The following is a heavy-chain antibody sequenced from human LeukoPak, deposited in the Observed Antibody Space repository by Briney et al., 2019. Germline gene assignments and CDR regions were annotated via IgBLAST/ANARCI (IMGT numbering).Heavy chain of an antibody. CDR1: GYTFTSYG. Sequence: GASVKVSCKASGYTFTSYGISWVRQAPGQGLEWMGRINPNSGGTNYAQKFQDRVTMTRDTSISTAYMEVSRLRSDDTAVYYCAREYCSSTSCYYYDMDVWGQGTTVTVSS. D-gene: IGHD2-2*01. CDR3: AREYCSSTSCYYYDMDV. V-gene: IGHV1-2*06. J-gene: IGHJ6*02. CDR2: INPNSGGT.